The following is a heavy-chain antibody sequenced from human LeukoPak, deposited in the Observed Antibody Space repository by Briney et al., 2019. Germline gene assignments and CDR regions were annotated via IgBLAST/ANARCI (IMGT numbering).Heavy chain of an antibody. CDR2: IRSKANGYAT. V-gene: IGHV3-73*01. CDR1: GFTFSGSA. CDR3: TRTVTTVGRYDY. J-gene: IGHJ4*02. Sequence: GGSLRLSCAASGFTFSGSAMHWVRQASGKGLEWVGRIRSKANGYATAYAASVKGRFTISRDDSKNTAHLQMNSLKTEDTAVYYCTRTVTTVGRYDYWGQGTLVTVSS. D-gene: IGHD4-23*01.